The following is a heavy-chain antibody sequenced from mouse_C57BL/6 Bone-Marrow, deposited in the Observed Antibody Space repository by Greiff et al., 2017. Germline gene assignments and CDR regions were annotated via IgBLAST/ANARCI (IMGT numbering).Heavy chain of an antibody. CDR3: ASYYGDLAWFAY. Sequence: EVKLMESVAELVRPGASVKLSCTASGFNFKNTYMHWVKQRPEQGLEWIGRIDPANGSTKYAPKFQGKATITADTASNTAYLQLSSLTSEDTAIYYCASYYGDLAWFAYWGQGTLVTVSA. J-gene: IGHJ3*01. CDR2: IDPANGST. D-gene: IGHD2-13*01. V-gene: IGHV14-3*01. CDR1: GFNFKNTY.